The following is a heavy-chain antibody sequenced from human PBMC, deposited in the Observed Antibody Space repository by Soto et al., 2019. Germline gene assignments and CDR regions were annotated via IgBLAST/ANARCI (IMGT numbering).Heavy chain of an antibody. V-gene: IGHV3-53*01. CDR2: IYSGGYT. D-gene: IGHD3-10*01. Sequence: EVQLVESGGGLIQPGGSLRLSCAVSGFTVSNNYMSWVRQAPGKGLEGVSVIYSGGYTAYGDSVKGRFTISRDNSKNTQYLKMKRRGAAHTAVFFCATHPGGGGYWGQGTLVTVSS. CDR3: ATHPGGGGY. J-gene: IGHJ4*02. CDR1: GFTVSNNY.